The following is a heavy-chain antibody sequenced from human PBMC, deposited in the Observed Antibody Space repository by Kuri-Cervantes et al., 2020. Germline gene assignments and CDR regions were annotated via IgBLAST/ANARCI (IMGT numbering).Heavy chain of an antibody. J-gene: IGHJ5*02. D-gene: IGHD1-20*01. V-gene: IGHV3-23*01. CDR1: GFTFSSYA. CDR3: ASGITGTRNTNWFDP. Sequence: GESLKISCAASGFTFSSYAMSWVRQAPGKGLEWVSAISGSGGSTYYADSVKGRFTISRDNSKNTLYLQMNSLRAEDTAVYYCASGITGTRNTNWFDPWGQGTLVTVSS. CDR2: ISGSGGST.